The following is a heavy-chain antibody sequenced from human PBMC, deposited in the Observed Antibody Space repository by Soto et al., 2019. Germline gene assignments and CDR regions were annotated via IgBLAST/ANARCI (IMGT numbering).Heavy chain of an antibody. CDR1: VYRFETYG. J-gene: IGHJ6*02. CDR3: ARGHEVIRGALDV. Sequence: ASVKVSCKASVYRFETYGMTWVRQAPGQGLEWMGWISAYSVDTYNAQKFQDRVTMTTDTSTGTAYMELRGLRSDDTAVYYCARGHEVIRGALDVWGQGTTVTVSS. V-gene: IGHV1-18*01. D-gene: IGHD2-21*01. CDR2: ISAYSVDT.